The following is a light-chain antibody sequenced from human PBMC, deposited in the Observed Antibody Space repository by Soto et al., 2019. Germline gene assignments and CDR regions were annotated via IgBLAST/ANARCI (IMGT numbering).Light chain of an antibody. CDR2: WAS. V-gene: IGKV4-1*01. Sequence: DIVMTQSPDSLAVSLGERATINCKSSQSVLDTSNNKNYLAWYQQKPGQPPKLLIYWASTRASGVPDRFSGSASGTDFTLTINSLQAEDVAVYYCHQYSSIFRTFGQGTKVEMK. CDR3: HQYSSIFRT. CDR1: QSVLDTSNNKNY. J-gene: IGKJ1*01.